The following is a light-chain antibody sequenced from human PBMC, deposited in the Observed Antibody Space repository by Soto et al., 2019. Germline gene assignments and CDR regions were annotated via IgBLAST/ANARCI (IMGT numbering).Light chain of an antibody. Sequence: QAVVTQPPSVSGAPGQRVTISCSGSSSNLGAGYDVSWYQQLPGTAPKLLIYGNTNRPSGVPDRFSATKSGTSASLAITGLQAEDEADYYCQSYDSRLRGVFGGGTKLTVL. CDR3: QSYDSRLRGV. V-gene: IGLV1-40*01. J-gene: IGLJ2*01. CDR2: GNT. CDR1: SSNLGAGYD.